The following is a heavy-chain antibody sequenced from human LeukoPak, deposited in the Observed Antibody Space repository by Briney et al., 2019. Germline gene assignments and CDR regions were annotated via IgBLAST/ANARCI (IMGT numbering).Heavy chain of an antibody. Sequence: GSLRLSCTASGSGFTFRNAWMSWVRQPPGKGLEWIGNIYYNGRTYYSPSLKSRGTISVDTSNNQFSLKLSSVTAADTAVYYCARITDRTIFGEIMHGFDIWGQGTPVTVSS. CDR2: IYYNGRT. D-gene: IGHD3-3*01. V-gene: IGHV4-39*01. CDR1: GSGFTFRNAW. J-gene: IGHJ3*02. CDR3: ARITDRTIFGEIMHGFDI.